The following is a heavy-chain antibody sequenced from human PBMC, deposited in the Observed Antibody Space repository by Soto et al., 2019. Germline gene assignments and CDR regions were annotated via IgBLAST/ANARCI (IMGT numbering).Heavy chain of an antibody. J-gene: IGHJ4*02. CDR3: ARGVSVMTSVFGF. Sequence: QVHLVQSGAEVKRPGSSVRVSCRASGGTFYTYAFTWVRQAPGQGLEWMGGITPMIGTTKYAQKFHGRVTFSGDECASTAYMELSNMRSDDTAVYYCARGVSVMTSVFGFWGQGTLITVS. D-gene: IGHD2-21*01. V-gene: IGHV1-69*01. CDR2: ITPMIGTT. CDR1: GGTFYTYA.